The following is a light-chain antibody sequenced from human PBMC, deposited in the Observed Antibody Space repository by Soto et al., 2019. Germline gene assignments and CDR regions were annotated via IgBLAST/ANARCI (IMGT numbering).Light chain of an antibody. Sequence: SALTQPRSVSGSPGQSVSISCSGTSSDVGGYDAVSWYQQHPGKAPKLIIYDVIKRPSGVPDRFSGSKSGNTASLTISGLQAEDDADYYCCSYVRSYNWVFGGGTKLTVL. CDR1: SSDVGGYDA. J-gene: IGLJ3*02. CDR3: CSYVRSYNWV. CDR2: DVI. V-gene: IGLV2-11*01.